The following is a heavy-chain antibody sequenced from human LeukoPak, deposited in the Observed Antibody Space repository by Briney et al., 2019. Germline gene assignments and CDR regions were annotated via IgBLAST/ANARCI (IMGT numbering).Heavy chain of an antibody. V-gene: IGHV4-59*01. Sequence: PSETLSLTCTVSGGSISSYYWSWIRQPPGKGLEWIGYIYYSGSTNYNPSLKSRVTISVDTSKNQFSLKLSSVTAADTAVYYCARDLGRYSATHGMDVWGKGTTVTVSS. CDR3: ARDLGRYSATHGMDV. CDR2: IYYSGST. D-gene: IGHD6-13*01. CDR1: GGSISSYY. J-gene: IGHJ6*04.